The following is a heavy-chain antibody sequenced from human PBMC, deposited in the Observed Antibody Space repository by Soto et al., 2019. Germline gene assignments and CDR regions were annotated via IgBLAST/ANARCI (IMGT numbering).Heavy chain of an antibody. D-gene: IGHD3-16*01. V-gene: IGHV3-30-3*01. CDR1: GFTFSSYA. Sequence: GGSLRLSCAASGFTFSSYAMHWVRQAPGKGLEWVAVISYDGSNKYYADSVKGRFTISRDNSKNTLYLQMNSLRAEDTAVYYCARVIGSPFGGRAYFYGMDVWGQGTTVTV. CDR3: ARVIGSPFGGRAYFYGMDV. J-gene: IGHJ6*02. CDR2: ISYDGSNK.